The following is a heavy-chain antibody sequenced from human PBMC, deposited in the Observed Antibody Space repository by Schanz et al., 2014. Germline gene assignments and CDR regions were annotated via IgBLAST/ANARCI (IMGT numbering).Heavy chain of an antibody. CDR1: GYTFTTYY. V-gene: IGHV1-46*01. D-gene: IGHD6-19*01. CDR2: INPSSGTT. CDR3: ARGLGDERWLDLNEAFDI. J-gene: IGHJ3*02. Sequence: QVQLVQSGAEVKKPGASVKVSCKASGYTFTTYYIHWVRQAPGQGLEWMGKINPSSGTTRIAQNFQGRLTVTRDTSTSTVNMELSRLRSEDTAVYYCARGLGDERWLDLNEAFDIWGQGTIVTVSS.